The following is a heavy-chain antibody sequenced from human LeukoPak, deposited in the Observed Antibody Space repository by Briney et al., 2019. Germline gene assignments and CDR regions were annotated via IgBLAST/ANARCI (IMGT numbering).Heavy chain of an antibody. CDR2: TYHAGHI. J-gene: IGHJ4*02. CDR3: ARGKRISMTVRGGLVPQNDY. V-gene: IGHV4-4*02. D-gene: IGHD3-22*01. Sequence: SETLSLTCGVFGGSISSENWWNWVRQPPGKGLEWIGETYHAGHIDYNPSLKSRVTISVDTSKNQFSLKLSSVTAADTAVYYCARGKRISMTVRGGLVPQNDYWGQGTLVTVSS. CDR1: GGSISSENW.